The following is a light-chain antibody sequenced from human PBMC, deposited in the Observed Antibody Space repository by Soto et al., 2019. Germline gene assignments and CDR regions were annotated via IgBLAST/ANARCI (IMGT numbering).Light chain of an antibody. CDR1: QSVDTW. Sequence: IQMTQSPSTLSAVIGDRVTITCRASQSVDTWLAWYQQKPGKVPKLLIYDASSLESGVPARFSGSGSGTEFTLTISSLQPDDFATYYCQQYNGYLTWTFGQGTKVENK. V-gene: IGKV1-5*01. J-gene: IGKJ1*01. CDR3: QQYNGYLTWT. CDR2: DAS.